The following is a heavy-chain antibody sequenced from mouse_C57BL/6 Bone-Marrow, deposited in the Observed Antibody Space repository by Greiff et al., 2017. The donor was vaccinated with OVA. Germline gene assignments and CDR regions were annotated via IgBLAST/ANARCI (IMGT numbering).Heavy chain of an antibody. Sequence: QVQLQQSGAELVRPGSSVKLSCKASGYTFTSYWMHWVKQRPIQGLEWIGNIDPSDSETHSNKKFKDKATLTVDKSASTAYMQLSSLTSEDSAVYYCARRGYYYGSSFDYWGQGTTLTVSS. CDR2: IDPSDSET. D-gene: IGHD1-1*01. V-gene: IGHV1-52*01. CDR1: GYTFTSYW. CDR3: ARRGYYYGSSFDY. J-gene: IGHJ2*01.